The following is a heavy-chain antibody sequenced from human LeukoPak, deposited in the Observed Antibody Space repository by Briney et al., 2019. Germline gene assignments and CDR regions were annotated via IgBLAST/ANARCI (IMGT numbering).Heavy chain of an antibody. CDR2: IYGGDSDT. V-gene: IGHV5-51*01. J-gene: IGHJ4*02. CDR3: ARGDYFDY. Sequence: GESLKISCQGSGYRFSSNWIAWVRPIPGIGLEWMGSIYGGDSDTRYSPSFQGQVTISADKSISTAYLHWSSLKASDTAMYYCARGDYFDYWGQGTLLTVSS. CDR1: GYRFSSNW.